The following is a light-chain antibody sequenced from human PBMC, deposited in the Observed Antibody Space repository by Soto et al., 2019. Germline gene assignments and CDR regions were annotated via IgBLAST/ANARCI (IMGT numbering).Light chain of an antibody. J-gene: IGKJ1*01. CDR1: QTISTW. Sequence: DIQVTQSPPTLSASVGDRVTITCRASQTISTWMAWYQQKPGKAPKLLFYDASTLQSGVASRFSGSGYGTEFTLIISGLQPDDSATYYCQQYTKTNNTWMFGQGTKVDIK. V-gene: IGKV1-5*01. CDR3: QQYTKTNNTWM. CDR2: DAS.